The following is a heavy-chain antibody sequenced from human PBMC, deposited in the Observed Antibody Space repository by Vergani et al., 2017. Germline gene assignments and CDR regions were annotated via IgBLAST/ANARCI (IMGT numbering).Heavy chain of an antibody. J-gene: IGHJ4*02. CDR1: GGSLSSYY. D-gene: IGHD3-22*01. CDR2: IYYSGST. V-gene: IGHV4-59*06. Sequence: QVQLPESGPGLVKPSETLSLTCPVSGGSLSSYYWSWIRQHPGKGLEWIGYIYYSGSTYYNPSLKSRVTISVDTSKNQFSLKLSSVTAADTAVYYCARVRIYSSGYYFDYWGQGTLVTVSS. CDR3: ARVRIYSSGYYFDY.